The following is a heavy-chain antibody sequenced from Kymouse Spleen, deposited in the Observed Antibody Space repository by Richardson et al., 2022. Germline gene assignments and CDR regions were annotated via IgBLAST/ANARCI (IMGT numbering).Heavy chain of an antibody. D-gene: IGHD1-26*01. CDR1: GFTFSSYG. CDR3: AKDGVGATTFDY. V-gene: IGHV3-30*18. CDR2: ISYDGSNK. Sequence: QVQLVESGGGVVQPGRSLRLSCAASGFTFSSYGMHWVRQAPGKGLEWVAVISYDGSNKYYADSVKGRFTISRDNSKNTLYLQMNSLRAEDTAVYYCAKDGVGATTFDYWGQGTLVTVSS. J-gene: IGHJ4*02.